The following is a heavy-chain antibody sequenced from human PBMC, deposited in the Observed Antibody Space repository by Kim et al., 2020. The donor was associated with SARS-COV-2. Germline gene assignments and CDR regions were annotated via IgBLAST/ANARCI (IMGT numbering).Heavy chain of an antibody. CDR3: ARCSDGSCYAPFDN. D-gene: IGHD2-15*01. V-gene: IGHV1-18*01. J-gene: IGHJ4*02. Sequence: AQKFQDRVTMTTDSSTSTAYMELRSLRSDDTAVYYCARCSDGSCYAPFDNWGQGTLVTVSS.